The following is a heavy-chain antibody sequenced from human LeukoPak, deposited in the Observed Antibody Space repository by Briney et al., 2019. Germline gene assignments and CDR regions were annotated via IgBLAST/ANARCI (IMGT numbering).Heavy chain of an antibody. J-gene: IGHJ1*01. V-gene: IGHV4-34*01. D-gene: IGHD1-26*01. CDR1: GGSFSGYY. CDR2: INRSGST. CDR3: AGGSGSYLQYFQH. Sequence: PSETLSLTCAVYGGSFSGYYWSWIRQPPGKGLEWIGEINRSGSTNYNPSLKSRVTISVDTSKNQFSLKLSSVTAADTAVYYCAGGSGSYLQYFQHWGQGTLVTVSS.